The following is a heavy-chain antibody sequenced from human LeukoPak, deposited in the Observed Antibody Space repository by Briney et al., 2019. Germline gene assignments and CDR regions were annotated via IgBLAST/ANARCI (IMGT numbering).Heavy chain of an antibody. CDR1: GGSISSYY. J-gene: IGHJ5*02. CDR2: IYTSGST. V-gene: IGHV4-4*07. Sequence: SETLSLTCTVSGGSISSYYWSWIRQPAGKGLEWIGRIYTSGSTNYNPSLKSRVTMSVDTSENQFSLKLSSVTAADTAVYYCARDLVEVNGWVFDPWGQGTLVTVSS. D-gene: IGHD6-19*01. CDR3: ARDLVEVNGWVFDP.